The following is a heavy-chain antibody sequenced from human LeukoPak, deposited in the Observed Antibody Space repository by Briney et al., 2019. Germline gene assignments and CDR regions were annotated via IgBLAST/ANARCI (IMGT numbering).Heavy chain of an antibody. CDR2: ISYDGSNK. D-gene: IGHD2-2*01. V-gene: IGHV3-30*01. Sequence: GGSLRLSCAASGFTFSSYAMHWVRQAPGKGLEWVAVISYDGSNKYYADSVKGRFTISRDNSKNTLHLQMNSLRAEDTAVYYCARDAKLGYCSSTSCLGNAFDIWGQGTMVTVSS. CDR1: GFTFSSYA. J-gene: IGHJ3*02. CDR3: ARDAKLGYCSSTSCLGNAFDI.